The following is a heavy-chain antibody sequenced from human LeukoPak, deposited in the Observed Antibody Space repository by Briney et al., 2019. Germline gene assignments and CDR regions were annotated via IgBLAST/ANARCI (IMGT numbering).Heavy chain of an antibody. D-gene: IGHD6-6*01. CDR2: IIPILGIA. J-gene: IGHJ3*02. CDR3: ARAVQSVDDAFDI. CDR1: GGTFSSYA. Sequence: SVKVSCKASGGTFSSYAISWVRQAPGQGLEWMGRIIPILGIANYAQKFQGGVTITADKSTSTAYMELSSLRSEDTAVYYCARAVQSVDDAFDIWGQGTMVTVS. V-gene: IGHV1-69*04.